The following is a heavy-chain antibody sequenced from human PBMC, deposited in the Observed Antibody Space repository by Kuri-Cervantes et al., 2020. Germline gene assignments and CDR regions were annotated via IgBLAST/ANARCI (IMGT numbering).Heavy chain of an antibody. J-gene: IGHJ6*02. CDR2: IYYSGST. CDR1: GGSISNSSYY. D-gene: IGHD3-3*01. Sequence: SETLSLTCTVAGGSISNSSYYWGWIRQPPGKGLEWIGSIYYSGSTYYNPSLKSRVTISVDTSKNQFSLKLSSVTAADTAVYYCARHATDMTIFGVVITPYGMDVWGQGTTVTVSS. V-gene: IGHV4-39*01. CDR3: ARHATDMTIFGVVITPYGMDV.